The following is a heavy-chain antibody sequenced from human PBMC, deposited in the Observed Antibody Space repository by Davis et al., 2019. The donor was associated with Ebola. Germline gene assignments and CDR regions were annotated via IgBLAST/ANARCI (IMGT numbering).Heavy chain of an antibody. CDR1: GGSVSSSSNY. Sequence: SETLSLTCGVSGGSVSSSSNYWTWIRQPPGMGLEWIGNIYHSGSANYNPSLKSRTTISIDKSKNQFSLKLTSVTAADTAVYYCARAGPMIPNHLDYWGQGMLVTVSS. J-gene: IGHJ4*02. V-gene: IGHV4-61*01. D-gene: IGHD3-22*01. CDR3: ARAGPMIPNHLDY. CDR2: IYHSGSA.